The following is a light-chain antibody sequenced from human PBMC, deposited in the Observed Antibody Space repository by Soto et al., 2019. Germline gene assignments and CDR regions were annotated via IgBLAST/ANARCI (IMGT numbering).Light chain of an antibody. Sequence: DIVMTQSPDSLAVSLGERATINCKSSQSVLSSSNTKNQLGWYQQKPGQPPTLLIYWASTRESGVPDRFSGSGSGTDFTLTISSLQAEDVASYYCQQYYNTPWTFGQGTKVEIK. J-gene: IGKJ1*01. CDR3: QQYYNTPWT. V-gene: IGKV4-1*01. CDR2: WAS. CDR1: QSVLSSSNTKNQ.